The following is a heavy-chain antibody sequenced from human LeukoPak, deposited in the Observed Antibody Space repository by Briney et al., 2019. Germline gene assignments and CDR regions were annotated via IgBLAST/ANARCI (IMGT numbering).Heavy chain of an antibody. V-gene: IGHV4-34*01. CDR1: GGSFSGYY. Sequence: SETLSLTCAVYGGSFSGYYWSWIRQPPGKGLEWIGEINHSGSTNYNPSLKSRVTISVDTSKNQFSLKLSSVTAADTAVYYCASLASYGDYVRYWGQGTLVTVSS. CDR3: ASLASYGDYVRY. J-gene: IGHJ4*02. D-gene: IGHD4-17*01. CDR2: INHSGST.